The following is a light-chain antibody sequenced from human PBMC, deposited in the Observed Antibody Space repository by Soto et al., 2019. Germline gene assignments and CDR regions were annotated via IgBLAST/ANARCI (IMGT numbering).Light chain of an antibody. CDR1: RSLDSGQ. Sequence: EIVLTQSPGALSLSPGESATLSCSASRSLDSGQLAWYQQKPGQAPRLLIYGASTRATGIPARFSGSGSGTEFTLTISSLQSEDFAVYYCQQYEKWPPSITFGQGTRLEIK. CDR2: GAS. V-gene: IGKV3-15*01. J-gene: IGKJ5*01. CDR3: QQYEKWPPSIT.